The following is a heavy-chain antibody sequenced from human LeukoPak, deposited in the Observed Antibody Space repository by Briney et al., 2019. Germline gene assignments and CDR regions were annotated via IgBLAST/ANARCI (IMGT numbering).Heavy chain of an antibody. CDR3: ARLRWFEPPDY. CDR1: GGSISSSTYF. V-gene: IGHV4-39*01. D-gene: IGHD3-10*01. CDR2: IYYSGST. Sequence: SETLSLTCTVSGGSISSSTYFWGWISQAPGKGLEWIGSIYYSGSTYYNPSLKSRVTISVDTPKNQFSLKLSSVTAADTAVYYCARLRWFEPPDYWGQGTLVTVSS. J-gene: IGHJ4*02.